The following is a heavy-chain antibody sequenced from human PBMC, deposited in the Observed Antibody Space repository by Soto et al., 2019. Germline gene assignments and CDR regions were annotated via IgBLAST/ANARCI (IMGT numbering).Heavy chain of an antibody. D-gene: IGHD3-22*01. J-gene: IGHJ4*02. Sequence: GSLRLSCAASGFTFNKAWMNWVRQAPGKGLEWVGRIKSKSDGGTTDYAAPVKGRFTISRDDSKNTMYLQMNSLKIEDTAVYFCTTTHYYDSSVKGYWGQGTLVTVSP. CDR2: IKSKSDGGTT. CDR3: TTTHYYDSSVKGY. V-gene: IGHV3-15*07. CDR1: GFTFNKAW.